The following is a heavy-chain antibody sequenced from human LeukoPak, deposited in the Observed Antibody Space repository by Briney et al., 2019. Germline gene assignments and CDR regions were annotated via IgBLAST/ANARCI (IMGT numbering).Heavy chain of an antibody. Sequence: GGSLRLSCAXSGFTVSSNYMSWVRQAPGKGLEWVSVIYSGGSTYYADSVKGRFTISRDNSKNTLYLQMNSLRAEDTAVYYCASAGLRYFDWPGYPSDYWGQGTLVTVSS. J-gene: IGHJ4*02. CDR1: GFTVSSNY. CDR3: ASAGLRYFDWPGYPSDY. CDR2: IYSGGST. D-gene: IGHD3-9*01. V-gene: IGHV3-66*01.